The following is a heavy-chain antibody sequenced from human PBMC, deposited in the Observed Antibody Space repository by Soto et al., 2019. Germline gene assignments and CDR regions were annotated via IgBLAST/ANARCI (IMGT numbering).Heavy chain of an antibody. CDR1: GFIFTRYS. CDR2: ISSTTNYL. Sequence: GGSLRLSCAASGFIFTRYSMNWVRQAPGKGLEWVSSISSTTNYLYYGDSMKGRFTISRDNAKNSLYLEMNSLRAEDTAVYYCARESEDLTSNFDYWGQGTLVTVSS. J-gene: IGHJ4*02. V-gene: IGHV3-21*06. CDR3: ARESEDLTSNFDY.